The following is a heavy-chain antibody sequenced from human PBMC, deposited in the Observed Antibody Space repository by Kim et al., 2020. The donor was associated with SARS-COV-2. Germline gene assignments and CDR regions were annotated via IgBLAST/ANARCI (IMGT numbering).Heavy chain of an antibody. J-gene: IGHJ6*02. V-gene: IGHV4-34*01. Sequence: SETLSLTCAVYGGSFSGYYWSWIRQPPGKGLEWIGEINHSGSTNYNPSLKSRVTISVDTSKNQFSLKLSSVTAADTAVYYCARGGVGAAPRNTLYYYYGMDVWGQGTTVTVSS. CDR1: GGSFSGYY. D-gene: IGHD1-26*01. CDR2: INHSGST. CDR3: ARGGVGAAPRNTLYYYYGMDV.